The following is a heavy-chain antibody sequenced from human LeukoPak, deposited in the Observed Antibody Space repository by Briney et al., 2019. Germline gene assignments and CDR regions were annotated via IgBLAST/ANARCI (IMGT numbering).Heavy chain of an antibody. J-gene: IGHJ6*03. CDR1: GFTFSSYS. V-gene: IGHV3-48*04. CDR3: ARVPTLPMVRGAHDPYYYYMDV. CDR2: ISSSGSTI. D-gene: IGHD3-10*01. Sequence: GGSLRLSCAASGFTFSSYSMNWVRQAPGKGLEWVSYISSSGSTIYYADSVKGRFTISRDNAKNSLYLQMNSLRAEDTAVYYCARVPTLPMVRGAHDPYYYYMDVWGKGTTVTISS.